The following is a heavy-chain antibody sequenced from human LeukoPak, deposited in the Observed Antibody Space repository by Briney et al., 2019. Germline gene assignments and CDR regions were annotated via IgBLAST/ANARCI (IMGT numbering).Heavy chain of an antibody. CDR1: GDSINSYH. CDR2: FYYSGVT. D-gene: IGHD3-10*01. CDR3: ARARYGSGSCDY. J-gene: IGHJ4*02. V-gene: IGHV4-59*08. Sequence: SETLSLTCTISGDSINSYHWSWLRQPPGSKLEWIGYFYYSGVTNYNPSLKSRVTISVDTSKNQFSLKLSSVTAADTAVYYCARARYGSGSCDYWGQGTLVTVSS.